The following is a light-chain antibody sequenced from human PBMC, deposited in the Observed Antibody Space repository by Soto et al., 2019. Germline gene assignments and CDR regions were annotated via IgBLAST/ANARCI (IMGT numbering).Light chain of an antibody. J-gene: IGLJ2*01. CDR1: SSDVGGYNY. Sequence: QSALTQPASVSGSPGQSITISCTGTSSDVGGYNYVSWYQQHPGKAPKVMIYDVSKRPSGISNRFSGSKSGNTASLTISGLQVEDGADYYCSSYTSGSTRVVFGGGTQLTVL. V-gene: IGLV2-14*03. CDR2: DVS. CDR3: SSYTSGSTRVV.